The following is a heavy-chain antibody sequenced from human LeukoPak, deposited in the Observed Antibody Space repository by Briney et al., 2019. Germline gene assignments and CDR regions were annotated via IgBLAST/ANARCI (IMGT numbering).Heavy chain of an antibody. V-gene: IGHV5-51*01. Sequence: GESLKISCKASGYSFTNHWIGWVRQVPGQGLEWLGIIYGGDSETRYNPSFQGQVTFSVDKSINTAYLQWSSLKTSDTAIYYCAASPGELFLDDWGQGSLISVSS. J-gene: IGHJ4*02. CDR2: IYGGDSET. CDR1: GYSFTNHW. CDR3: AASPGELFLDD. D-gene: IGHD3-10*01.